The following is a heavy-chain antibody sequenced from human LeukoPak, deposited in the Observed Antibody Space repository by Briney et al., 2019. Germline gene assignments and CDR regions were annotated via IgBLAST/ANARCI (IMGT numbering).Heavy chain of an antibody. J-gene: IGHJ3*02. CDR3: ARHGHYYGSGLDAFDI. CDR1: GGSISSYY. CDR2: IYYSGST. D-gene: IGHD3-10*01. V-gene: IGHV4-59*08. Sequence: PSETLSLTCTVSGGSISSYYWSWIRQPPGKGLEWIGYIYYSGSTNYNPSLKSRVTISVDTSKNQFSLKLSSVTAADTAVYYCARHGHYYGSGLDAFDIWGQGTMVTVSS.